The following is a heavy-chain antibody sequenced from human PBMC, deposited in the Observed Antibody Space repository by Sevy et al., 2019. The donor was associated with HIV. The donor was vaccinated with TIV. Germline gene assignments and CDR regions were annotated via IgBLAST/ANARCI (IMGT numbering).Heavy chain of an antibody. CDR3: AKDGGSGTDWLHRY. CDR1: GFTFSSYA. CDR2: ISGSGGST. V-gene: IGHV3-23*01. Sequence: GGSLRLSCAASGFTFSSYAMSWVRQAPGKGLEWVSAISGSGGSTYYADSVKGRCTISKDNSKNTLYLQMNSLRAEDTAVYYCAKDGGSGTDWLHRYWGQGTLVTVSS. D-gene: IGHD3-9*01. J-gene: IGHJ4*02.